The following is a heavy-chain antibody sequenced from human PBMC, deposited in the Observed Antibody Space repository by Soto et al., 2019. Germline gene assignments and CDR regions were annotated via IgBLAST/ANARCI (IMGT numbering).Heavy chain of an antibody. J-gene: IGHJ4*02. Sequence: SLSLTCPVSGASISSGGYYWSWIRQHPGKGLEWIGYIYYSGSTYYNPSLKRRVTISVDTSKNQFSLKLSSVTAADTAVYYCARGLPARPLRRYYFDYWGQGTLVTVYS. V-gene: IGHV4-31*03. CDR2: IYYSGST. CDR3: ARGLPARPLRRYYFDY. D-gene: IGHD2-2*01. CDR1: GASISSGGYY.